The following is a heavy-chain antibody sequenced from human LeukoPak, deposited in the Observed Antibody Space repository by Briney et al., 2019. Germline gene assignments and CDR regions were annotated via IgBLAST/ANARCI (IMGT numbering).Heavy chain of an antibody. J-gene: IGHJ5*02. CDR1: GGSISSYY. CDR3: ARVGAEYYYDSSGYIWFDP. Sequence: SETLSLTCTVSGGSISSYYWSWIGQPPGKGLEWIGYIYYSGSTNYNPSLKSRVTISVDTSKNQFSLKLSSVTAADTAVYYCARVGAEYYYDSSGYIWFDPWGQGTLVTVSS. CDR2: IYYSGST. V-gene: IGHV4-59*01. D-gene: IGHD3-22*01.